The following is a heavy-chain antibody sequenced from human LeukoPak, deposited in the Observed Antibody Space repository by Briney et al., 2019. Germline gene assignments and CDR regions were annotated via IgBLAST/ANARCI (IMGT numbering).Heavy chain of an antibody. J-gene: IGHJ6*03. CDR2: INHSGST. Sequence: KPSETLSLTCAVYGGSFSGYYWSWIRQPPGKGLEWIGEINHSGSTIYNPSLKSRVTISVDTSKNQFSLKLSSVTAADTAVYYCARSRALIPAVYYYYYYMDVWGKGTTVTVSS. V-gene: IGHV4-34*01. CDR1: GGSFSGYY. CDR3: ARSRALIPAVYYYYYYMDV. D-gene: IGHD2-2*01.